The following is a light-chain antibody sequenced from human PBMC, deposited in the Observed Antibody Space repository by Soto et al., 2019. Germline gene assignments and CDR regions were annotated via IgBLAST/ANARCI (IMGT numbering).Light chain of an antibody. V-gene: IGKV3-20*01. CDR1: QSLSGNY. Sequence: NVLTQSPGTPSLSPGQRATLSCRASQSLSGNYLAWYQQKPGQAPRVLIYRASIRATGISDRFSGSGSGTDFTLTISRLEPEDFAVYYCQHYGASPWTFGRGTKVDIK. J-gene: IGKJ1*01. CDR3: QHYGASPWT. CDR2: RAS.